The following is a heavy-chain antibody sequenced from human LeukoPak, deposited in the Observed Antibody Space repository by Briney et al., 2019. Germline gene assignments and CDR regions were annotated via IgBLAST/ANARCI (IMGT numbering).Heavy chain of an antibody. CDR2: ISYDGSNK. V-gene: IGHV3-30-3*01. CDR3: AKDPSVVVAATSLFDY. CDR1: GFTFSSYA. D-gene: IGHD2-15*01. Sequence: PGGSLRLSCAASGFTFSSYAMHWVRQAPGKGLEWVAVISYDGSNKYYADSVKGRFTISRDNSKNTLYLQMNSLRAEDTAVYYCAKDPSVVVAATSLFDYWGQGTLVTVSS. J-gene: IGHJ4*02.